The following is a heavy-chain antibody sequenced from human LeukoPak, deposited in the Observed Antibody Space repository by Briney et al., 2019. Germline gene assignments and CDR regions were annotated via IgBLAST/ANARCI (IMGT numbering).Heavy chain of an antibody. Sequence: GGSLRLSCAASGFTFSDYSMNWVRQAPGKGLEWVSYISSRSSTIYYADSVKGRFTIPRDNAKNSLYLQMNSLRAEDTAVYYCARDGYYYGSGSYYKVDFDYWGQGTLVTVSS. CDR1: GFTFSDYS. V-gene: IGHV3-48*01. D-gene: IGHD3-10*01. CDR2: ISSRSSTI. CDR3: ARDGYYYGSGSYYKVDFDY. J-gene: IGHJ4*02.